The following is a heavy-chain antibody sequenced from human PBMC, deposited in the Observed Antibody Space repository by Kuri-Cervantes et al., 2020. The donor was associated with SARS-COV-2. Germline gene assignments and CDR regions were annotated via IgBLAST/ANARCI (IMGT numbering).Heavy chain of an antibody. Sequence: GGSLRLSCAASHFTFSGYAFHWVRQAPGQGLEWVSYISSSGSTIYYADSVKGRFTISRDNAKNSLYLQMNSLRAEDTAVYYCATRDGYNYYYYGMDVWGQGTTVTVSS. J-gene: IGHJ6*02. CDR1: HFTFSGYA. V-gene: IGHV3-48*03. CDR3: ATRDGYNYYYYGMDV. D-gene: IGHD5-24*01. CDR2: ISSSGSTI.